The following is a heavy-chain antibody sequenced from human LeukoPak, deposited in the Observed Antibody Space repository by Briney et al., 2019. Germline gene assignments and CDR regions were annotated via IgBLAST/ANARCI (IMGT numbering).Heavy chain of an antibody. CDR3: ARGGGYGSGSYYYYYYGMDV. CDR2: IYYSGST. CDR1: GGSTSSYY. J-gene: IGHJ6*02. Sequence: SETLSLTCTVSGGSTSSYYWSWIRQPPGKGLEWIGYIYYSGSTNYNPSLKSRVTISVDTSKNQFSLKLSSVTAADTAVYYCARGGGYGSGSYYYYYYGMDVWGQGTTVTVSS. V-gene: IGHV4-59*01. D-gene: IGHD3-10*01.